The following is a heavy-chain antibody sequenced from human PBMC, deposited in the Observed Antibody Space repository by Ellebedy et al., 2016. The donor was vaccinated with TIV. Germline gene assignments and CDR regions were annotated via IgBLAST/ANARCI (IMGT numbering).Heavy chain of an antibody. CDR3: ARKTDTGTSGDY. Sequence: PGGSLRLSCAASGFTVGNNFMSWVRQAPGKGLAWVSLFYRGGSTDYADSVKGRFTISRNSSKNTLYLQMNSLRAEDTAMYYCARKTDTGTSGDYWGQGTPVTVSS. D-gene: IGHD1-1*01. V-gene: IGHV3-53*01. CDR1: GFTVGNNF. CDR2: FYRGGST. J-gene: IGHJ4*02.